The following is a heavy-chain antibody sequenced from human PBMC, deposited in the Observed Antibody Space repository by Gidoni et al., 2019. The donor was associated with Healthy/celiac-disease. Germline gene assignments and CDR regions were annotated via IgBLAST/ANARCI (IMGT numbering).Heavy chain of an antibody. V-gene: IGHV3-21*01. Sequence: EVQLVESGGGLVTRGGVLLLSCAASAFTFSSYSMNCVRQAPGKGLEWVSSISSSSSYIYYADSVKGRFTISRDNAKNSLYLQMNSLRAEDTAVYYCARGSGGDWYDHDAFDIWGQGTMVTVSS. CDR2: ISSSSSYI. D-gene: IGHD2-21*02. CDR1: AFTFSSYS. CDR3: ARGSGGDWYDHDAFDI. J-gene: IGHJ3*02.